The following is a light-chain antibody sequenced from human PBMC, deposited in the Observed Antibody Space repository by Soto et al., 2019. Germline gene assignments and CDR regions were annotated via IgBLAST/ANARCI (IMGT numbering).Light chain of an antibody. CDR1: NIGSES. Sequence: SYELTQPPSVSVAPGQTARITCGGYNIGSESVHWYQQKPGQAPVVVVYDDSDRPSGIPERFSGSNSGNTATLTISRVEGGDEADYYCQVWHSSGDHSVFGGGTKLTVL. CDR3: QVWHSSGDHSV. J-gene: IGLJ3*02. V-gene: IGLV3-21*02. CDR2: DDS.